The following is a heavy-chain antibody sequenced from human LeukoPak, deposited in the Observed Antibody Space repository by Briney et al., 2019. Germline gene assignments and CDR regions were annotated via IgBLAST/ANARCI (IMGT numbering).Heavy chain of an antibody. V-gene: IGHV4-59*01. J-gene: IGHJ4*02. CDR3: ARWSGSRAYFDY. CDR1: GGSISSYY. CDR2: IYYSGST. Sequence: SETLSLTCTVSGGSISSYYWSWIRQPPGKGLEWIGYIYYSGSTNYNPSLKSRVTISVDTSKNQFSLKLSSVTAADTAVYYCARWSGSRAYFDYWGQGTLVTVSS. D-gene: IGHD3-10*01.